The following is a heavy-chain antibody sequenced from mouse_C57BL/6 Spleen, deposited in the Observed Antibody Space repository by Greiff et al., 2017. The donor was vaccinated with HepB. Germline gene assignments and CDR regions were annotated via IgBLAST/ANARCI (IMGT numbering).Heavy chain of an antibody. J-gene: IGHJ3*01. V-gene: IGHV6-6*01. Sequence: EVQLEESGRGLVQPGGSMKLSCAASGFTFSDAWMDWVRQSPEKGLEWVAAIRNKANNHATYYAESVKGRFTISRDDSKSSVYLQMNSLRAEDTGIYYCTRRFAYWGQGTLVTVSA. CDR1: GFTFSDAW. CDR2: IRNKANNHAT. CDR3: TRRFAY.